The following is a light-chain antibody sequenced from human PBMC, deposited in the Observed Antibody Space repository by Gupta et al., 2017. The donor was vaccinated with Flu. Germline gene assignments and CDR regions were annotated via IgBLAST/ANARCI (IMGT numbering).Light chain of an antibody. J-gene: IGKJ1*01. Sequence: DIQMTQTPYPLCVSLGDRVTITCRASQNIYFYLNWYRQRPGKAPELLIYAASNLQSGVPSRFTGSGSGTAFTLSISSLQPEDLATYYCQQGFTSPGTFGPGTRVEI. CDR2: AAS. V-gene: IGKV1-39*01. CDR3: QQGFTSPGT. CDR1: QNIYFY.